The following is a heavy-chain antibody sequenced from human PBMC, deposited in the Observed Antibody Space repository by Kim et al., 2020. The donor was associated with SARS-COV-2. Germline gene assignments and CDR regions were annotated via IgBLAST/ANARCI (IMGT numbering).Heavy chain of an antibody. CDR3: TRGFCSRADCPARQSSNYGLDV. CDR1: GYTFTGYY. V-gene: IGHV1-2*02. D-gene: IGHD2-15*01. J-gene: IGHJ6*02. Sequence: ASVKVSCKAFGYTFTGYYIHWVRQAPGQGLEWMGWIDPRSGATNSAHKFQGRVSMTRDTSITTAYMELIDLTSDDTALYSCTRGFCSRADCPARQSSNYGLDVWGQGTAVTISS. CDR2: IDPRSGAT.